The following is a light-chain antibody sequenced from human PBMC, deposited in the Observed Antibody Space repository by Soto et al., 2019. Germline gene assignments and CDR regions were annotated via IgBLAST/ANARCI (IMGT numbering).Light chain of an antibody. CDR1: QSVSSNY. V-gene: IGKV3-20*01. J-gene: IGKJ1*01. CDR2: GAF. CDR3: QQYGSSPGT. Sequence: EIVLTQSPGTLSLSPGERATFSCRASQSVSSNYLAWYQQKPGQAPRLLIYGAFKRATGIPDRFSGSGSGTDFTLTISRMEPEDFVVYCCQQYGSSPGTFGQGTKVEIK.